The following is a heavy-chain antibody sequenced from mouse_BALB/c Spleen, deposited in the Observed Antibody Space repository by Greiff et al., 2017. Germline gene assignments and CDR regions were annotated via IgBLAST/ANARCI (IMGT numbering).Heavy chain of an antibody. V-gene: IGHV2-6-2*01. J-gene: IGHJ3*01. CDR3: AREFYGNSFAY. CDR2: IWSDGST. CDR1: GFSLTSYG. Sequence: VKLMESGPDLVAPSQSLSITCTVSGFSLTSYGVHWVRQPPGKGLEWLVVIWSDGSTTYNSAFKSRLSISKDNSKSQVFLKMNSLQTDDTAMYYCAREFYGNSFAYWGQGTLVTVSA. D-gene: IGHD2-1*01.